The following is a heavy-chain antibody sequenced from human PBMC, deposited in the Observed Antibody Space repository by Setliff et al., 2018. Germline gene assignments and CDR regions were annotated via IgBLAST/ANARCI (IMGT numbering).Heavy chain of an antibody. Sequence: ASVKVSCKASGYTFRQSIVSWVQQAPGQGLEWLGWIGVYSGNTYSAQRFQGRVSLTTDESTNTAYLELRGLRSDDTAVYYCMRLVRFCSRTVCQRTSGDEAWGQGTLVTVSS. CDR1: GYTFRQSI. CDR3: MRLVRFCSRTVCQRTSGDEA. J-gene: IGHJ5*02. D-gene: IGHD3-3*01. V-gene: IGHV1-18*01. CDR2: IGVYSGNT.